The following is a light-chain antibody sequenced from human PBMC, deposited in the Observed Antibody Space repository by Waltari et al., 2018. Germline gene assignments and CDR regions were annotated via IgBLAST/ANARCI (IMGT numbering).Light chain of an antibody. CDR2: VAS. CDR1: QSISSS. Sequence: IQMPQPPSSLSVSVGDRATITCRASQSISSSLNWYQQIPGKAPKRLIYVASTLQSGVPSRFSGSGSGTDFSLTITSLQPEDFATYYCQPSYTTAYTFGQGTKLEIK. V-gene: IGKV1-39*01. CDR3: QPSYTTAYT. J-gene: IGKJ2*01.